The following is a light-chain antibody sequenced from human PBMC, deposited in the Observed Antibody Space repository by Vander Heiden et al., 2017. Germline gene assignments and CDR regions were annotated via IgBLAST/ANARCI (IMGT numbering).Light chain of an antibody. Sequence: DIQMTQSPSPLSASVGDRVTITCQASQAISNYLSWYQQKPGKAPKLLIYDATNLETGVSSRFNGSGSGTDFTFTISSLQPEDIATYYCQQYDHFFAFGQGTKVEIK. CDR3: QQYDHFFA. CDR1: QAISNY. J-gene: IGKJ1*01. V-gene: IGKV1-33*01. CDR2: DAT.